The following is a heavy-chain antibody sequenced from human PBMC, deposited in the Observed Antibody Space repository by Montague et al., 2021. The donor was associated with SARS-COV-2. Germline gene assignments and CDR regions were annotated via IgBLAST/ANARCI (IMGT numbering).Heavy chain of an antibody. CDR1: GFTFSSYW. Sequence: SLRLSCAASGFTFSSYWMSWVRQAPGKGLEWVSNIKQDGSEKYYVDSVKGRFTISRDNAKNSLYLQMNSLRAEDTAVYYCARDRSFDWPSGMDVWGQGTTVTVSS. V-gene: IGHV3-7*01. J-gene: IGHJ6*02. CDR2: IKQDGSEK. D-gene: IGHD3-9*01. CDR3: ARDRSFDWPSGMDV.